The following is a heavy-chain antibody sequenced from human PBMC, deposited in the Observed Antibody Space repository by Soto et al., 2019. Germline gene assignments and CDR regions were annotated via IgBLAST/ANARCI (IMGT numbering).Heavy chain of an antibody. D-gene: IGHD1-7*01. Sequence: QVQLVESGGGVVQPGRSLRLSCAASGFTFSSYGMHWVRQAPGKGLEWVAVISYDGSNKYYADSVKGRFTISRDNSKNALYLQMSSLRPEDTAVYYCTKDRGGLCSTNWNYVHEGCYFDYWGQGTLVTVSS. CDR1: GFTFSSYG. CDR3: TKDRGGLCSTNWNYVHEGCYFDY. J-gene: IGHJ4*02. CDR2: ISYDGSNK. V-gene: IGHV3-30*18.